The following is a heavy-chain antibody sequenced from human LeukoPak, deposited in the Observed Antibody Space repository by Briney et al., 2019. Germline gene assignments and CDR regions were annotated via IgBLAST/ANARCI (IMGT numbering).Heavy chain of an antibody. V-gene: IGHV4-39*07. CDR3: ARDLGSSGYYYHFDY. CDR2: FYNSGST. J-gene: IGHJ4*02. D-gene: IGHD3-22*01. Sequence: SETLSLTCAVSGDSISTVSYYWGWIRQPPGKGLEWIGNFYNSGSTFYSPSLKSRVSISIDTSKNQFSLKLSSVTAADTAVYYCARDLGSSGYYYHFDYWGQGTLVTVSS. CDR1: GDSISTVSYY.